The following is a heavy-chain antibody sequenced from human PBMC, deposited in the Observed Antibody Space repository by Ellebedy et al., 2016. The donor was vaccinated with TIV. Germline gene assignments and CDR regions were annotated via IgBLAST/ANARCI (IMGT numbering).Heavy chain of an antibody. CDR2: IYYTGST. J-gene: IGHJ2*01. D-gene: IGHD3/OR15-3a*01. V-gene: IGHV4-39*01. Sequence: SETLSLTCTVSGDSISRSSYYWGWIRQPPGKGLEWIGSIYYTGSTDYNPSLKSRVAISADTSKNQFSLRLSSVTAADTALYYCARSLLIFSFDKCYFDLWGRGTLVTVSS. CDR1: GDSISRSSYY. CDR3: ARSLLIFSFDKCYFDL.